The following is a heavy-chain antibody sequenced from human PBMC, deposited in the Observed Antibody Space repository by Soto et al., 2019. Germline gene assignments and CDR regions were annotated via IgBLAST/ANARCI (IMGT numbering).Heavy chain of an antibody. CDR2: ISSGSSYI. D-gene: IGHD3-10*01. CDR3: ARDILSGGAYPDS. CDR1: GFTFSTYT. Sequence: LRLSCAASGFTFSTYTMKWVRQAPGKGLEWISSISSGSSYIYYAGSVKGRFTISRDNAKNSLFLQMNSLRADDTAVYYCARDILSGGAYPDSWGQGTKVTVSS. V-gene: IGHV3-21*01. J-gene: IGHJ5*01.